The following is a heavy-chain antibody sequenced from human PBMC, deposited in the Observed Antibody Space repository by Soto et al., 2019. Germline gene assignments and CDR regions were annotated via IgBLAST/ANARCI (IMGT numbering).Heavy chain of an antibody. D-gene: IGHD3-22*01. CDR3: ARGLSYYDSSGLYAFDI. CDR1: GGTFSSYA. V-gene: IGHV1-69*13. J-gene: IGHJ3*02. Sequence: ASVKVSCKASGGTFSSYAISWVRQAPGQGLEWMGGIIPIFGTANYAQKFQGRVTITADESTSTAYMELSSLRSEDTAVYYCARGLSYYDSSGLYAFDIWGQGTMVTVSS. CDR2: IIPIFGTA.